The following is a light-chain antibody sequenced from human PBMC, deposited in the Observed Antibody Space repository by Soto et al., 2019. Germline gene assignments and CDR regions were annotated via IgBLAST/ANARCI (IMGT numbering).Light chain of an antibody. J-gene: IGKJ3*01. V-gene: IGKV3-20*01. CDR3: QQYGDSAFT. CDR1: QTLSSNY. CDR2: GTS. Sequence: EIVLTQSPGTLSLSPEERATLSCRASQTLSSNYLAWYQQKPGQAPRLLISGTSNRATGIPDRFSGSGSGTDFTLTISRLEPHDFAVYFCQQYGDSAFTFGPGTKVDIK.